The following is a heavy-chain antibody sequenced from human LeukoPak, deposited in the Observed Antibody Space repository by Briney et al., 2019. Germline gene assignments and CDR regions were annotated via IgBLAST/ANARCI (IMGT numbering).Heavy chain of an antibody. Sequence: ASVKVSCKVSGYTRTELSIHRLRRAPGKPLERMGGFDPEDGETIYAQQFQGRVTMTEDTSTDTAYMELSSLRSEDTAVYYCATEGFGDAFDYWGQGNLVTVSS. D-gene: IGHD3-10*01. CDR1: GYTRTELS. CDR2: FDPEDGET. CDR3: ATEGFGDAFDY. V-gene: IGHV1-24*01. J-gene: IGHJ4*02.